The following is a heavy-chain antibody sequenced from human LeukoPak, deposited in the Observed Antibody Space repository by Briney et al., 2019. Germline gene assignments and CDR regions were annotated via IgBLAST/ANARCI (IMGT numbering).Heavy chain of an antibody. CDR2: IYPGDSDT. CDR3: ARGYDLNYYYYYMDV. J-gene: IGHJ6*03. V-gene: IGHV5-51*01. CDR1: GYSFTSYW. Sequence: GESLKISCKGSGYSFTSYWIGWVRQMPGKGLEWMGIIYPGDSDTRYSPSFQGQVTISADESISTAYLQWSSLKASDTAMYYCARGYDLNYYYYYMDVWGKGTTVTVSS. D-gene: IGHD5-12*01.